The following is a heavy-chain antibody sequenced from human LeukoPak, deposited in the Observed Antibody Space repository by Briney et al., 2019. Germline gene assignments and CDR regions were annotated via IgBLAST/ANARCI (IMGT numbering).Heavy chain of an antibody. Sequence: ASVKVSCKASGYTFTGYYMHWVRQAPGQGLEWMGWINPNSGGTNYAQKFQGRVTMTRDTSISTAYMELSRLRSDDTAVYYCAREQLAYYYYMDVWGKGTTVTVSS. CDR1: GYTFTGYY. J-gene: IGHJ6*03. CDR2: INPNSGGT. V-gene: IGHV1-2*02. D-gene: IGHD5-18*01. CDR3: AREQLAYYYYMDV.